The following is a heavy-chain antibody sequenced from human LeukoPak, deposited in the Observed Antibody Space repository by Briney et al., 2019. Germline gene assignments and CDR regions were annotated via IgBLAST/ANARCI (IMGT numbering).Heavy chain of an antibody. D-gene: IGHD1-26*01. J-gene: IGHJ4*02. CDR2: ISGSGGST. Sequence: GGSLRLSCAASGFTFSSYAMSWVRQAPGEGLEWVSAISGSGGSTYYADSVKGRFTISRDNSKNTLYLQMNSLRAGDTAVYYCAKDRHGIVGATPFDHWGQETLVIVSS. CDR1: GFTFSSYA. CDR3: AKDRHGIVGATPFDH. V-gene: IGHV3-23*01.